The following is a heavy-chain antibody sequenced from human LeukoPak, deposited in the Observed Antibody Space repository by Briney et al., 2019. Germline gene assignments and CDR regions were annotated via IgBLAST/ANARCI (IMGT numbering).Heavy chain of an antibody. D-gene: IGHD1-20*01. V-gene: IGHV1-18*01. J-gene: IGHJ4*02. CDR3: ARGDYNWNQGYFDY. Sequence: ASVKVSCKTSGFTFSNYHITWVRQAPGQGLEWMGWISISSGDTNYAQKVQGRVTMATDTATSTAYMELTNLRSDDTAIYYCARGDYNWNQGYFDYWGRGTLVTVSS. CDR2: ISISSGDT. CDR1: GFTFSNYH.